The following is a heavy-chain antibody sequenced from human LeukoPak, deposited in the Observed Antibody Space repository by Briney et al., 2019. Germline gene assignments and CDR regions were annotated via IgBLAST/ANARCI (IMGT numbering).Heavy chain of an antibody. CDR2: IKQDGSEK. V-gene: IGHV3-7*03. D-gene: IGHD3-22*01. Sequence: GGSLRLSCAASGFTFDDYAMHWVRQAPGKGLEWVANIKQDGSEKYYVDSVKGRFTISRDNAKNSLYLQMNSLRAEDTALYYCAKDRRGPYDYYDSSGFDYWGQGTLVTVSS. CDR1: GFTFDDYA. J-gene: IGHJ4*02. CDR3: AKDRRGPYDYYDSSGFDY.